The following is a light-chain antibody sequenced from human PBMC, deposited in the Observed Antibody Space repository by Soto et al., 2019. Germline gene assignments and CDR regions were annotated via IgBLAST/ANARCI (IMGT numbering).Light chain of an antibody. Sequence: QSVLTQSPSASASLGASVKLTCTLSSGHSSYAIAWHQQQPEKGPRYLMKLNSDGSHSKGDGIPDRFSGSSSGAERYLTISSVQSEDEADYYCQTWGSGIWVFGGGTKLTVL. V-gene: IGLV4-69*01. CDR3: QTWGSGIWV. CDR2: LNSDGSH. CDR1: SGHSSYA. J-gene: IGLJ3*02.